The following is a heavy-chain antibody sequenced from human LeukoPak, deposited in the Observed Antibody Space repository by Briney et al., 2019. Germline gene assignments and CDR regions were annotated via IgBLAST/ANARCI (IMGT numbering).Heavy chain of an antibody. D-gene: IGHD3-10*01. CDR1: GGSISSGSYY. Sequence: SQTLSLTCTVSGGSISSGSYYWSWIRQPAGKGLEWIGRIYTSGSTNYNPSLKSRVTISVDTSKNQFSLKLSSVTAADTAVYYCARDNFMGQPLDAFDIWGQGTMVTVSS. CDR2: IYTSGST. V-gene: IGHV4-61*02. CDR3: ARDNFMGQPLDAFDI. J-gene: IGHJ3*02.